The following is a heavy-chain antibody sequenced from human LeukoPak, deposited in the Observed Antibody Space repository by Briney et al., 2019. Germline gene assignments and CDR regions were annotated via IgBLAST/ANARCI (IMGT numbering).Heavy chain of an antibody. Sequence: PSETLSLTCAVSGGYISSGGYSWSWIRQPPGKGLEWIGYIYHSGSTYYNPSLKSRVTISVDRSKNQFSLKLSSVTAADTAVYYCARGGGYYDSSGYYGDYNWFDPWGQGTLVTVSS. V-gene: IGHV4-30-2*01. D-gene: IGHD3-22*01. CDR3: ARGGGYYDSSGYYGDYNWFDP. CDR2: IYHSGST. J-gene: IGHJ5*02. CDR1: GGYISSGGYS.